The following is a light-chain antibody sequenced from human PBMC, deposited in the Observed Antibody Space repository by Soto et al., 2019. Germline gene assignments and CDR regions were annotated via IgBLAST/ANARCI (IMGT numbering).Light chain of an antibody. V-gene: IGLV2-14*01. CDR2: DVT. Sequence: HSVLTQPASVSGSPGQSSTISCTRTSSDVGGYNYVSWYQQHPVKAPKLMIYDVTNRPSGVSDRFSGSKSGNTASLTISGLQAEDEADYYCSSYTSSSTPYVFGTGTKVTVL. CDR1: SSDVGGYNY. CDR3: SSYTSSSTPYV. J-gene: IGLJ1*01.